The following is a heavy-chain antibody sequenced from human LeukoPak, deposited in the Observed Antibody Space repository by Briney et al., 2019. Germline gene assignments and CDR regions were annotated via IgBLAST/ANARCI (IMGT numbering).Heavy chain of an antibody. Sequence: GGSLRLSCAASGFTVSSNYMSWVRQAPGKGLEWVSVLYPDGRTFYAGSVKGRFTISRDNSKNTLYLQMNSLRAEDTALYYCARTLVATGTDAFDIWGQGTLVTVSS. CDR1: GFTVSSNY. CDR3: ARTLVATGTDAFDI. V-gene: IGHV3-66*01. J-gene: IGHJ3*02. D-gene: IGHD5-12*01. CDR2: LYPDGRT.